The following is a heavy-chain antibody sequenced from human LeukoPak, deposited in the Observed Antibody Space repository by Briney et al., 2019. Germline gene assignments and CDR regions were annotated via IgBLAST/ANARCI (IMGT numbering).Heavy chain of an antibody. Sequence: ASVKVSCKASGYTFTGYFIHWVRQAPGQGLEWMGWMSPNTGVTKYTQRFQGRVTMTRDKSISTAYMELSRLTSDDTVIYYCAASIIAVAGTASDIWGQGTMVTVSS. V-gene: IGHV1-2*02. CDR3: AASIIAVAGTASDI. CDR2: MSPNTGVT. J-gene: IGHJ3*02. CDR1: GYTFTGYF. D-gene: IGHD6-19*01.